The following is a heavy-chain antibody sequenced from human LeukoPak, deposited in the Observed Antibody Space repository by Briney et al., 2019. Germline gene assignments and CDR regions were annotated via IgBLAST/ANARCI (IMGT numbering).Heavy chain of an antibody. V-gene: IGHV3-30-3*01. Sequence: PGGSLRLSCAASGFTFSSYAMPWVRQAPGKGLEWVAVISYDGSNRYYADYVKGRFTISRDNSKNTLYLQMNSLRAEDTAVYYCARDPDYGDYVHAFDIWGQGTMVTVSS. J-gene: IGHJ3*02. D-gene: IGHD4-17*01. CDR3: ARDPDYGDYVHAFDI. CDR2: ISYDGSNR. CDR1: GFTFSSYA.